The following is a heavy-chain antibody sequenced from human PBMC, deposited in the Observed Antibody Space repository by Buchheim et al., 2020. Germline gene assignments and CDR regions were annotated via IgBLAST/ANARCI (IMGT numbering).Heavy chain of an antibody. CDR1: GFTFSSYA. CDR2: ISGSGCSP. D-gene: IGHD3-3*01. CDR3: AKVSGGFLGQDWFDP. J-gene: IGHJ5*02. V-gene: IGHV3-23*01. Sequence: EVQLLESGGGLVQPGGSLRLSCAASGFTFSSYAMSWVRQAPGKGLEWVSAISGSGCSPYYADSVKGRFTLSRAHSKNTLYLQMNSLRAEDTAVYYCAKVSGGFLGQDWFDPWGQGTL.